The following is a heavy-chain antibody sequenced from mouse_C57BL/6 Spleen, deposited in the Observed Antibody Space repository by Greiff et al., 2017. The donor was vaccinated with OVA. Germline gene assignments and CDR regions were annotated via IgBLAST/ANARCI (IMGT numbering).Heavy chain of an antibody. V-gene: IGHV2-6*01. CDR3: ASALYYSKEAWFAY. CDR1: GFSLTSYG. Sequence: QVQLQQSGPGLVAPSQSLSITCTVSGFSLTSYGVDWVRQSPGKGLEWLGVIWGVGSTNYNSALKSRLSISKDNSKSQVFLKMNSLQTDDTAMYYCASALYYSKEAWFAYWGQGTLVTVSA. D-gene: IGHD2-5*01. CDR2: IWGVGST. J-gene: IGHJ3*01.